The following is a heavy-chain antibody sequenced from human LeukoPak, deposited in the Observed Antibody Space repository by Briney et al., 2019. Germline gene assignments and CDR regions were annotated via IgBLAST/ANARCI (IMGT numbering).Heavy chain of an antibody. V-gene: IGHV3-11*01. J-gene: IGHJ6*03. D-gene: IGHD1-14*01. CDR2: ISSSGSTI. CDR1: GFTFSDYY. CDR3: ARVANQGRYYYHYYMDV. Sequence: AGGSLRLSCAASGFTFSDYYMSWIRQAPGKGLEWVSYISSSGSTIYHADSVKGRFTISRDNAKNSLYLQMNSLRAEDTAVYYCARVANQGRYYYHYYMDVWGKGTTVTVSS.